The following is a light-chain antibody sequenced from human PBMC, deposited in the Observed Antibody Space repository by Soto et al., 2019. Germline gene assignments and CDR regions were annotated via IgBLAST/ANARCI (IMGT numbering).Light chain of an antibody. CDR3: QQYNNWPFT. CDR2: GAS. V-gene: IGKV3-15*01. CDR1: QSVSSN. J-gene: IGKJ5*01. Sequence: EIVMTQSPATLSVSPGERATLSCRASQSVSSNLAWYQQKPGQAPRLLIYGASTGATGFPARFSGSGSGTEFTLTISSLQSEDFAVYYCQQYNNWPFTFGQGTRLEI.